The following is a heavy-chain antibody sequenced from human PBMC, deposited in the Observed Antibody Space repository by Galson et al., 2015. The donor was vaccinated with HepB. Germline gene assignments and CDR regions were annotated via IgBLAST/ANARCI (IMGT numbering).Heavy chain of an antibody. V-gene: IGHV4-59*01. CDR2: IYYSGST. D-gene: IGHD2-2*01. Sequence: ETLSLTCTVSGGSISSYYWSWIRQPPGKGLEWIGYIYYSGSTNYNPSFKSRVAISVDTSKNQFSLKLSSVTAADTAVYYCARVSPYCSGTSCSMGHDYWGQGTLVTVSS. CDR3: ARVSPYCSGTSCSMGHDY. J-gene: IGHJ4*02. CDR1: GGSISSYY.